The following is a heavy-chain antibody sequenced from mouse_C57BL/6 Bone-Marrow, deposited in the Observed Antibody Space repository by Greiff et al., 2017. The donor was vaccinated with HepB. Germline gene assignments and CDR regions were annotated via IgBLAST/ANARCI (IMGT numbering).Heavy chain of an antibody. CDR3: ARSLAWFAY. J-gene: IGHJ3*01. CDR1: GYTFPSYW. Sequence: VQLQESGAELARPGASVKMSCKASGYTFPSYWITWVKQRPGQGLEWIGDIYPGSGSTNYNEKFKSKATLTVDTSSSTAYMQLSSLTSEDSAVYYCARSLAWFAYWGQGTLVTVSA. CDR2: IYPGSGST. V-gene: IGHV1-55*01.